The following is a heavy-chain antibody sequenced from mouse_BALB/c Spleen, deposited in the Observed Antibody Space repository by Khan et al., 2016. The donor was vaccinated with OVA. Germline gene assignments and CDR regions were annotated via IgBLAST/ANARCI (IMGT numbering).Heavy chain of an antibody. Sequence: EVELVESGGGLVRPGGSLKLSCAASGFSFSSYSMSWVRQTPEKRLEWVATIGSGGSYTYYPDSVKGRFTISRDNAKNTLYLQMSSLKSEDTAMDYCTRHRGYYGSKPYFDYWGQGTTLTVSS. D-gene: IGHD1-1*01. CDR3: TRHRGYYGSKPYFDY. J-gene: IGHJ2*01. CDR1: GFSFSSYS. CDR2: IGSGGSYT. V-gene: IGHV5-6-4*01.